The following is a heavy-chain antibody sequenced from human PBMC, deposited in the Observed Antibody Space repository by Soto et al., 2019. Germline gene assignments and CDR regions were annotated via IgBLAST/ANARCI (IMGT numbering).Heavy chain of an antibody. CDR3: AGEIASGY. V-gene: IGHV3-30*03. D-gene: IGHD2-21*01. J-gene: IGHJ4*02. CDR2: ISRDGSVK. CDR1: GFTFSTSG. Sequence: QVQLVESGGGVVQPGTSLRLSCVASGFTFSTSGMHWVRQAPGKGLEWVAVISRDGSVKYYEDSVKGRFTISRDTSKNTLYLQMISLRAEDTAVYYCAGEIASGYWGQGTLVTVSS.